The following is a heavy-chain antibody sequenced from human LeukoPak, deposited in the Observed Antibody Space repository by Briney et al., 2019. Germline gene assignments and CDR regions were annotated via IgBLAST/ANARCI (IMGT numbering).Heavy chain of an antibody. CDR3: AKDHYYDSSGNLDH. CDR2: ISWNSGSI. D-gene: IGHD3-22*01. Sequence: PGGSLRLSCAASGFTFDDYAMHWVRQAPGKGLEWVSGISWNSGSIGYADSVKGRFTISRDNAKNSLYLQMNSLRAEDTASYYCAKDHYYDSSGNLDHWGQGTLVTVSS. J-gene: IGHJ4*02. V-gene: IGHV3-9*01. CDR1: GFTFDDYA.